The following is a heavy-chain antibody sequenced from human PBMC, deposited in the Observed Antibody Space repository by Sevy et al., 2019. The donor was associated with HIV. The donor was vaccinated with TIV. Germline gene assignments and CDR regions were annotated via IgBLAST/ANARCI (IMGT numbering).Heavy chain of an antibody. Sequence: SETLSLTCTVSGGSISGYYWTWIRQPAGKGLEWIGRIYVSGPTNYNPSLMSRVTMSVDTSKNQVSLRLSSVTAADTAVYYCARENLNYQVEPFDFWGQGTLVTVSS. V-gene: IGHV4-4*07. J-gene: IGHJ4*02. D-gene: IGHD2-2*01. CDR3: ARENLNYQVEPFDF. CDR2: IYVSGPT. CDR1: GGSISGYY.